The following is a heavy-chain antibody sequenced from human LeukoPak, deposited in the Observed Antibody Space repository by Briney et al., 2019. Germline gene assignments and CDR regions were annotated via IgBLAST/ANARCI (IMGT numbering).Heavy chain of an antibody. Sequence: GGSLRLSCAASGFTVSSNYMSWVRQAPGKGLEWVSVIYSGGSTYYADSVKGRFTISRDNSKNTLYLQMNSLRAEDTAVYYCAREPHRWFGEQYGMDVWGKGTTATVSS. CDR3: AREPHRWFGEQYGMDV. CDR2: IYSGGST. V-gene: IGHV3-53*01. J-gene: IGHJ6*04. CDR1: GFTVSSNY. D-gene: IGHD3-10*01.